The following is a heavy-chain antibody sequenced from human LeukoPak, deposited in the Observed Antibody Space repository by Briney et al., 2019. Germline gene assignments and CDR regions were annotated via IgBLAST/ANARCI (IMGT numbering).Heavy chain of an antibody. D-gene: IGHD6-13*01. CDR2: LYSGGSS. CDR1: GFTFGDYP. CDR3: ARAMRVAAAEYFFDY. J-gene: IGHJ4*02. V-gene: IGHV3-53*01. Sequence: PGGSLRLSCTGSGFTFGDYPMNWVRQAPGKGLEWASILYSGGSSYYADSVKGRFTISRDNPKNTLYLQMNSLRAEDTAVYYCARAMRVAAAEYFFDYWGQGTLVTVSS.